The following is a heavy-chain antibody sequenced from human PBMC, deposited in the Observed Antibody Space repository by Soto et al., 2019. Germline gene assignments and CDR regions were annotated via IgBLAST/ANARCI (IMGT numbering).Heavy chain of an antibody. D-gene: IGHD5-18*01. CDR2: ISSSGSYI. CDR3: AKDADTPMVRDL. V-gene: IGHV3-21*01. Sequence: EVQLVESGGGLVQPGGSLRLSCAASGSTLSSYAINWVLQAPGKGLEWVSSISSSGSYISYADSVKGRFTISRDNAKNSLYLQMNSLRAEDPAVYYCAKDADTPMVRDLWGQGTLVTVSS. CDR1: GSTLSSYA. J-gene: IGHJ4*02.